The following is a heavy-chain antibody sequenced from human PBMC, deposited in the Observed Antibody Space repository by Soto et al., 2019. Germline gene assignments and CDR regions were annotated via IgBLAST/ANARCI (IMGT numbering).Heavy chain of an antibody. CDR3: ARTGHCRSTSCNSDAFDI. CDR1: GFTFSSYS. D-gene: IGHD2-2*01. CDR2: ISSSSSYI. V-gene: IGHV3-21*01. Sequence: EVQLVESGGGLVKPGGSLRLSCAASGFTFSSYSMNWVRQAPGKGLEWVSSISSSSSYIYYADSVKGRFTISRDNAKNSLYLQMNSLGAVDTAVYYCARTGHCRSTSCNSDAFDIWGQGTMVTVSS. J-gene: IGHJ3*02.